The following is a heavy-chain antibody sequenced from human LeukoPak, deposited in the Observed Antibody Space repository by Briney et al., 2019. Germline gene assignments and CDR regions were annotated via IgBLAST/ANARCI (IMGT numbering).Heavy chain of an antibody. V-gene: IGHV3-7*05. Sequence: PGESLRLSCTASTFTLNNYWLSWVRQAPGKGLEWVANIKQDGGEKYYVDSVKGRFTISRDNAKNSLYLQMNSLRAEDTAVYYCASRAGYTGSWSAFDYWGQGTLVTVSS. CDR1: TFTLNNYW. CDR2: IKQDGGEK. D-gene: IGHD6-13*01. J-gene: IGHJ4*02. CDR3: ASRAGYTGSWSAFDY.